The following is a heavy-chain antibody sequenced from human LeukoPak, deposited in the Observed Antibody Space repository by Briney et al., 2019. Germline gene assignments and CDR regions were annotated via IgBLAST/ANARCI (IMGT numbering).Heavy chain of an antibody. CDR1: GGSISSSSYY. Sequence: SETLSLTCTVSGGSISSSSYYWGWIRQPPGKGLEWIGSIYYSGSTYYNPSLKSRLTISVHTSKNQFSMKLSSVTAADTAVYYCARGGRPLLGNWFDPWGRGTLVTVSS. J-gene: IGHJ5*02. V-gene: IGHV4-39*01. CDR3: ARGGRPLLGNWFDP. D-gene: IGHD2-21*02. CDR2: IYYSGST.